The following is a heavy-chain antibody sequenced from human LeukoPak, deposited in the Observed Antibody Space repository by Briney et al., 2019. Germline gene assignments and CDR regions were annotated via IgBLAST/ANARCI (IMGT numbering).Heavy chain of an antibody. CDR3: AREVPMVPSYPNWFDP. V-gene: IGHV4-59*01. J-gene: IGHJ5*02. D-gene: IGHD3-10*01. CDR2: TYYSGST. Sequence: KASETLSLTCTVSGGSISSYYWSWIRQPPGKGLEWIGYTYYSGSTNYNPSLKSRVTISVDTSKNQFSLKLSSVTAADTAVYYCAREVPMVPSYPNWFDPWGQGTLVTVSS. CDR1: GGSISSYY.